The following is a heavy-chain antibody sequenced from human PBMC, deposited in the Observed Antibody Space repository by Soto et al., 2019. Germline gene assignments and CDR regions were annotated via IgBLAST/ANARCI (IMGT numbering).Heavy chain of an antibody. D-gene: IGHD2-8*01. J-gene: IGHJ6*02. Sequence: GGSLRLSCAASGFTFSSYGMHWVRQAPGKGLEWVAVIWYDGSNKYYADSVKGRFTISRDNSKNTLYLQMNSLRAEDTAVYYCARDIVRTNGVYYYYGMDVWGQGTTVTVSS. CDR3: ARDIVRTNGVYYYYGMDV. CDR1: GFTFSSYG. CDR2: IWYDGSNK. V-gene: IGHV3-33*01.